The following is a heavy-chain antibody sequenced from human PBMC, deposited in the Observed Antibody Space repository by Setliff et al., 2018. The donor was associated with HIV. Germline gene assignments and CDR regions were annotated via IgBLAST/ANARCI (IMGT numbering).Heavy chain of an antibody. V-gene: IGHV3-74*01. CDR2: INGDGSST. Sequence: GGSLRLSCAASGFTFSNNWMHWVRQAPGKGLVWVSRINGDGSSTLYADSVKGRFTISRDNAKNSLYLHMNSLRAEDTAVYYCAKDRSGSYSFARDWGQGTLVTVS. D-gene: IGHD1-26*01. CDR3: AKDRSGSYSFARD. CDR1: GFTFSNNW. J-gene: IGHJ4*02.